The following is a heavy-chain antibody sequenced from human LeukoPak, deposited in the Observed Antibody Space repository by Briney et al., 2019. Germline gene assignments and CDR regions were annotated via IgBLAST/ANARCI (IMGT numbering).Heavy chain of an antibody. J-gene: IGHJ3*02. D-gene: IGHD6-19*01. CDR1: GGSISSYY. CDR2: IYYSGST. Sequence: SETLSLTCTVSGGSISSYYWSWIRQPPGKGLQWIGYIYYSGSTNYNPSLKSRVTISVDTSKNQFSLKLSSVTAADTAVYYCARETVAGTFDIWGQGTMVTVSS. V-gene: IGHV4-59*08. CDR3: ARETVAGTFDI.